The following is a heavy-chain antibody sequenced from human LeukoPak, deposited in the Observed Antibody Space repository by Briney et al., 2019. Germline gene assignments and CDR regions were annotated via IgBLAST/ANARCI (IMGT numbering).Heavy chain of an antibody. Sequence: SETLSLTCTVSGGSISSYYWSWIRQPAGKGLEWIGRIYTSGSTNYNPSLKSRVTMSADTSKNQFSLKLSSVTAADTAVYYCARGIVATTKTVGNRAAAGRDYYYYMDAWGKGTTVTVSS. CDR1: GGSISSYY. D-gene: IGHD5-12*01. CDR3: ARGIVATTKTVGNRAAAGRDYYYYMDA. CDR2: IYTSGST. J-gene: IGHJ6*03. V-gene: IGHV4-4*07.